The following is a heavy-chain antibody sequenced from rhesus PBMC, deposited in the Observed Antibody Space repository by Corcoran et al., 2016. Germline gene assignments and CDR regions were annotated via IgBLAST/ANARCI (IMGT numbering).Heavy chain of an antibody. CDR1: GVPFTSYW. CDR3: TRDSNTNA. D-gene: IGHD1-38*01. V-gene: IGHV4-80*01. Sequence: QVQLQESGPGLVKPSETLSLTCAVSGVPFTSYWCAWVRQPPGKGQEWFGEIFVKSDYTFESTSLKSRVNISKDASKSQVSLKLTSVTAADTAVYYCTRDSNTNAWGQGLLVTVSS. CDR2: IFVKSDYT. J-gene: IGHJ4*01.